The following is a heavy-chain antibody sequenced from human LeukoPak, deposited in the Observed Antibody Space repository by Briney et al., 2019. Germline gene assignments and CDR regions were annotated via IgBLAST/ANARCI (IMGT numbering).Heavy chain of an antibody. CDR2: IKQDGSEK. CDR3: ARDSRYYGMDV. CDR1: GFTFSGYW. Sequence: GGSLRLSCAASGFTFSGYWMSWVRQAPGKGLEWVANIKQDGSEKYYVDSVKGRFTISRDNAKNSLYLQMNSLRAEDTAVYYCARDSRYYGMDVWGQGTTVTVSS. D-gene: IGHD1-14*01. V-gene: IGHV3-7*01. J-gene: IGHJ6*02.